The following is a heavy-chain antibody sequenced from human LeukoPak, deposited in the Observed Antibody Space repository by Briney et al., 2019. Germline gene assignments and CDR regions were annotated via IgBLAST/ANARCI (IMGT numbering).Heavy chain of an antibody. CDR2: ISGGGGST. CDR1: GFTFISYA. V-gene: IGHV3-23*01. J-gene: IGHJ4*02. D-gene: IGHD3-16*02. Sequence: GGSLRLSCAASGFTFISYAMSWVRKAPRKGLEWVSAISGGGGSTYYADSVKGRFAISRDNSKNTLYLQMNSLRAEDTAVYYCARESYYFDYWGQGTLVTVSS. CDR3: ARESYYFDY.